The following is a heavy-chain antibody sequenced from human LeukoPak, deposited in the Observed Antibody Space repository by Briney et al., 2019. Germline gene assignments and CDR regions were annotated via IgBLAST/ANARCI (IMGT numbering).Heavy chain of an antibody. CDR3: ARDRITMVRGVYYYYGMDV. CDR2: ISSSSSTI. V-gene: IGHV3-11*04. Sequence: GGSLRLSCAASGFTFSDYYMSWIRQAPGKGLEWVSYISSSSSTIYYADSVKGRFTISRDNAKNSLYLQMNSLRAEDTAVYYCARDRITMVRGVYYYYGMDVWGQGTTVTVSS. D-gene: IGHD3-10*01. J-gene: IGHJ6*02. CDR1: GFTFSDYY.